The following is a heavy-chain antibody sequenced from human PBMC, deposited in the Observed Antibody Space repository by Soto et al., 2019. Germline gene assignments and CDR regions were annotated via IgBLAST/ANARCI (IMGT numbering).Heavy chain of an antibody. V-gene: IGHV4-59*01. Sequence: QVQLQESGPGLVKPSETLSLTCTVSGGSISSYYWSWIRQPPGKGLEWIGYIYYSGSTNYNPSLKSRVTISVDTSKNQCSLKLSSVTAADTDVYYCARSTTPPFDWFDPWGRGALVTVS. CDR1: GGSISSYY. D-gene: IGHD4-17*01. CDR3: ARSTTPPFDWFDP. CDR2: IYYSGST. J-gene: IGHJ5*02.